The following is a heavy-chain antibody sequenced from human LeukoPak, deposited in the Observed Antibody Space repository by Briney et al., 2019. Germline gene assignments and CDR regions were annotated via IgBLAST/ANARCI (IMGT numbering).Heavy chain of an antibody. CDR3: ARASGVATVNDVFDI. CDR2: IIPIFGTA. Sequence: EASVKVSCKASGGTFRSYAISWVRKAPGQGHEWMGGIIPIFGTANYAQKFQGRVTITADESTSTAYMELSSLRSEDTAVYYCARASGVATVNDVFDIWGQGTMVTVSS. J-gene: IGHJ3*02. D-gene: IGHD4-17*01. CDR1: GGTFRSYA. V-gene: IGHV1-69*13.